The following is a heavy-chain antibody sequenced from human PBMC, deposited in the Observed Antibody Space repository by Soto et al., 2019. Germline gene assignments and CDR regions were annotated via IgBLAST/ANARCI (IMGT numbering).Heavy chain of an antibody. CDR2: IEPSDSYT. CDR3: VRRGYYGSGCCFYYCYCGMDV. CDR1: GYSFTSYC. J-gene: IGHJ6*02. D-gene: IGHD3-10*01. Sequence: GESLKISCKGSGYSFTSYCISWVRQMPGKGLDWMGRIEPSDSYTRHSPPCQAHVTISADKSISTAYLQWSSVKASECAMFYCVRRGYYGSGCCFYYCYCGMDVWGQGTTVTVSS. V-gene: IGHV5-10-1*01.